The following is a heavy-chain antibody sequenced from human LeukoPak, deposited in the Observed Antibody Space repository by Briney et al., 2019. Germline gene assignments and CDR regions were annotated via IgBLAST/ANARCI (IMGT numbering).Heavy chain of an antibody. J-gene: IGHJ4*02. Sequence: GGSLRLSCAASGFTFSSYAMHWVRQGPGKGLEWVALVSYDGGSKYYADSVKGRITISRDNSKNTLHLQMNSLRTEDTAVYYCARVKGGIAAAGTYFDHWGQGTLVTVSS. CDR2: VSYDGGSK. V-gene: IGHV3-30-3*01. CDR1: GFTFSSYA. CDR3: ARVKGGIAAAGTYFDH. D-gene: IGHD6-13*01.